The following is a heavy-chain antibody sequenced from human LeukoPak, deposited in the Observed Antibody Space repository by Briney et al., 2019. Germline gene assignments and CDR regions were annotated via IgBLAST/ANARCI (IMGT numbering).Heavy chain of an antibody. CDR3: ATSTAAAGTD. CDR1: GFTFSSYG. CDR2: IWYDGSNK. V-gene: IGHV3-33*01. Sequence: PGRSLRLSCAASGFTFSSYGMHWVRQAPGKGLEWVPVIWYDGSNKYYADSVKGRFTISRDNSKNTLYLQMNSLRAEDTAIYYCATSTAAAGTDWGQGTLVTVSS. J-gene: IGHJ4*02. D-gene: IGHD6-13*01.